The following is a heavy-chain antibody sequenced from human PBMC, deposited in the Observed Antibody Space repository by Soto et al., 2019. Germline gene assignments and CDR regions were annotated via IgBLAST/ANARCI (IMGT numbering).Heavy chain of an antibody. CDR1: GGSFSGYY. V-gene: IGHV4-34*01. Sequence: QVQLQQWGAGLLKPSETLSLTCAVYGGSFSGYYWSWIRQPPGKGREWIGEINHSGSTNYNPSLKSRVTISVDTSKTQFSLKLSSVTAAATAVYYCAGYDFWSGYSSSMDVWGKGTTVTVSS. CDR2: INHSGST. CDR3: AGYDFWSGYSSSMDV. D-gene: IGHD3-3*01. J-gene: IGHJ6*03.